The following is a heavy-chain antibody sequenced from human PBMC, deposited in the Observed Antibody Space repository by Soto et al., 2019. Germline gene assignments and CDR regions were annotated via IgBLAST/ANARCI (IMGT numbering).Heavy chain of an antibody. Sequence: PSETLSLTCTVSGGSIGTYYWIWIRQPPGKGPEWIGYIYYRGNTDYNPSLKSRVTISLDTPKNQFSLKLSSVTAADTAVYYCARHPGYYDILTGYTTYYFDYWGQGILVTVSS. D-gene: IGHD3-9*01. CDR1: GGSIGTYY. V-gene: IGHV4-59*08. J-gene: IGHJ4*02. CDR3: ARHPGYYDILTGYTTYYFDY. CDR2: IYYRGNT.